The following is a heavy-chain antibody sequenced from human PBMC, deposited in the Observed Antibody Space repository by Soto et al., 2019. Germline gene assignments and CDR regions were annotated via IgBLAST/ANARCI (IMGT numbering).Heavy chain of an antibody. J-gene: IGHJ4*02. CDR3: ATSGGLYDRSGYYSLFFDY. D-gene: IGHD3-22*01. CDR1: GGSISSSSYY. Sequence: SETLSLTCTVFGGSISSSSYYRGWIRQPPGKGLEWIGSIYYSGSTYYNPSLKSRVTISVDTSKNQFSLKLSSVTAADTAVYYCATSGGLYDRSGYYSLFFDYWGQGTLVTVSS. CDR2: IYYSGST. V-gene: IGHV4-39*01.